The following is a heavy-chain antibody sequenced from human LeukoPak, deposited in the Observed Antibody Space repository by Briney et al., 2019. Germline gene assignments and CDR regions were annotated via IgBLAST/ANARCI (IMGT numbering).Heavy chain of an antibody. D-gene: IGHD4-17*01. CDR1: GFSFSSYG. CDR2: IWYDGSNK. CDR3: VKDRTTSCFDY. J-gene: IGHJ4*02. Sequence: GGSLRLSCAASGFSFSSYGMHWVRQAPGKGLEWVAVIWYDGSNKYYADSVKGRFTISRDNSKNTLYLQMNSLRAKDTAVYYCVKDRTTSCFDYWGQGTLVTVSS. V-gene: IGHV3-33*06.